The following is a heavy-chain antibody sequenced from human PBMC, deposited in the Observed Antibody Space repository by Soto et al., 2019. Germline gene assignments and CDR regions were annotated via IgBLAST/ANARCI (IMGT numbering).Heavy chain of an antibody. J-gene: IGHJ6*02. Sequence: ASVKVSCKASGYSFTDYHIHWVRQAPGQGLEWLGRINPKGGGTSTAQKFQGWVTMTTDTSISTASMELTRLTSDDTAIYYCARGDSTDCSNGVCSFFYNHDMDVWGQGTTVTVSS. V-gene: IGHV1-2*04. CDR2: INPKGGGT. D-gene: IGHD2-8*01. CDR3: ARGDSTDCSNGVCSFFYNHDMDV. CDR1: GYSFTDYH.